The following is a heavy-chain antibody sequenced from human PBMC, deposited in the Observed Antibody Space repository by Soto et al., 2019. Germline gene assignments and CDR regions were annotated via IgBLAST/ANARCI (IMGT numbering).Heavy chain of an antibody. CDR1: GFTFSSYG. D-gene: IGHD6-19*01. CDR3: ARETTQWLVRFYAFDI. J-gene: IGHJ3*02. Sequence: QVKLVESGGGVVQPGRSLRLSCAASGFTFSSYGMHWVRQAPGKGLEWVAVIWYDGSNKYYADSVKGRFTISRDNSKNTLYLQMNSLRAEDTAVYYCARETTQWLVRFYAFDIWGQGTMVTVSS. CDR2: IWYDGSNK. V-gene: IGHV3-33*01.